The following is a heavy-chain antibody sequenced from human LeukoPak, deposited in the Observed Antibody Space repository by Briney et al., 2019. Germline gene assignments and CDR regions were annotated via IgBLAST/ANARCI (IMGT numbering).Heavy chain of an antibody. D-gene: IGHD1-14*01. CDR3: ARDSGLTTGPLDI. CDR2: IYISGST. CDR1: GGSISSHY. V-gene: IGHV4-4*07. J-gene: IGHJ3*02. Sequence: SETLSLTCTVSGGSISSHYWSWLRQPAGKGLEWIGRIYISGSTTYSPSLKSRLTLSLDTSKNQFSLNLSSVTAADTAVYYCARDSGLTTGPLDIWGQGTMVTVSS.